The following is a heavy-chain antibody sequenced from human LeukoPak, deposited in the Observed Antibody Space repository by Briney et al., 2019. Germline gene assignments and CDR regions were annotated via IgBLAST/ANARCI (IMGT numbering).Heavy chain of an antibody. D-gene: IGHD5-18*01. Sequence: GRSPRLSCTASGFTFGDYAMSWFRQAPGKGLEWVGFIRSKAYGGTTEYAASVKGRFTISRDDSKSIAYLQMNSLKTEDTAVYYCTPYRGYSYGYLVTSRGYWGQGTLVTVSS. CDR1: GFTFGDYA. CDR3: TPYRGYSYGYLVTSRGY. CDR2: IRSKAYGGTT. J-gene: IGHJ4*02. V-gene: IGHV3-49*03.